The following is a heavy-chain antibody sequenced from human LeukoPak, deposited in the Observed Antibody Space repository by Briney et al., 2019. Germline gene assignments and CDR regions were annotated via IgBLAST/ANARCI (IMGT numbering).Heavy chain of an antibody. D-gene: IGHD3-16*01. Sequence: PGGSLRLSCAASGFIFSDYYMSWIRQAPGKGLEWVSYIIISGSTKYYTNSVKGRFTIPRKNAKESLYLQMNSPKAEDSAVYYCASQGDDFWGQGTLVMVSS. CDR1: GFIFSDYY. CDR3: ASQGDDF. J-gene: IGHJ4*02. CDR2: IIISGSTK. V-gene: IGHV3-11*04.